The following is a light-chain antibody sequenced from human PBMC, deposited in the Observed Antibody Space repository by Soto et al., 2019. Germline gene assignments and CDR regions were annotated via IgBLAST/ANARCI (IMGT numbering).Light chain of an antibody. CDR1: SSDVGGYNY. CDR2: EVN. Sequence: QSALTQPPSASGSPGQSVAISCTGTSSDVGGYNYVSWYQQHPGKAPKLMIYEVNKRPSGVPDRFSGSESGNTASLTVSGLQAEDEADYYCSSYAGSSNVFGTGTKVTV. CDR3: SSYAGSSNV. V-gene: IGLV2-8*01. J-gene: IGLJ1*01.